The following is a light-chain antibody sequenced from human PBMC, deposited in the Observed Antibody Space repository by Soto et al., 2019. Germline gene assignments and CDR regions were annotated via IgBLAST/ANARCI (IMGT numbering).Light chain of an antibody. V-gene: IGLV2-23*01. J-gene: IGLJ2*01. CDR3: CSYAGGSTVL. CDR1: SSDVGSYNL. CDR2: EGS. Sequence: QSALTQPASVSGSPGQSITISCTGTSSDVGSYNLVSWYQQHPGKAPKLMIYEGSKRPSGVSNRFSGSRSGNTASLTVSGLQAEDEAEYFCCSYAGGSTVLFGGGTKLTVL.